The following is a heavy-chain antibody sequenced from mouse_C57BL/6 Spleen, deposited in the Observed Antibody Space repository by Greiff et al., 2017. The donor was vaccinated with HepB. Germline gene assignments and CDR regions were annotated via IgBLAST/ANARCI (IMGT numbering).Heavy chain of an antibody. V-gene: IGHV1-52*01. CDR2: IDPSDSET. J-gene: IGHJ3*01. Sequence: QVHVKQPGAELVRPGSSVKLSCKASGYTFTSYWMHWVKQRPIQGLEWIGNIDPSDSETHYNQKFKDKATLTVDKSSSTAYMQLSSLTSEDSAVYYCARSDYSSFAYWGQGTLVTVSA. CDR1: GYTFTSYW. CDR3: ARSDYSSFAY. D-gene: IGHD2-5*01.